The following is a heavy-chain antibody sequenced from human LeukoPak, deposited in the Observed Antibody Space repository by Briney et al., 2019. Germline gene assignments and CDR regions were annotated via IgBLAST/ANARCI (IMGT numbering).Heavy chain of an antibody. CDR2: IYHSGST. Sequence: LRLSCTASGFTFSSSAMSWIRQPPGKGLEWIGYIYHSGSTYYNPSLKSRVTISVDRSKNQFSLKLSSVTAADTAVYYCARGTDSSASDYWGQGTLVTVSS. J-gene: IGHJ4*02. V-gene: IGHV4-30-2*01. CDR1: GFTFSSSA. CDR3: ARGTDSSASDY. D-gene: IGHD3-22*01.